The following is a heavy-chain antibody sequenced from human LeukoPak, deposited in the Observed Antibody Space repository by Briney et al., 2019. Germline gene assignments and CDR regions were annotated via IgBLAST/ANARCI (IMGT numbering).Heavy chain of an antibody. V-gene: IGHV3-11*04. CDR1: GFTFSDYY. CDR2: VRSSGSTI. D-gene: IGHD2-2*01. J-gene: IGHJ4*02. Sequence: GGSLRLSCAASGFTFSDYYMSWIRLAPGKGLEWVSYVRSSGSTIYYADSVKGRFTISRDNAKNSLYLQMNSLRAEDTAVYYCARADCSSTSCYESDYWGQGTLVTVSS. CDR3: ARADCSSTSCYESDY.